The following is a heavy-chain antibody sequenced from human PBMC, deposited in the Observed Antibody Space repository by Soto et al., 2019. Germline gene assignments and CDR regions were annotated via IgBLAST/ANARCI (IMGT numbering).Heavy chain of an antibody. CDR2: IYYSGST. CDR3: AKNLPRTGRFDY. V-gene: IGHV4-39*01. Sequence: PSETLSLTCTLSGASITSTTYFWAWIRQPPGKGLEWVGSIYYSGSTYYNPSLRSRVTISVDRSKNQFSLTMSSVTAADTAVYYCAKNLPRTGRFDYWGQGTSVTVSS. CDR1: GASITSTTYF. J-gene: IGHJ4*02.